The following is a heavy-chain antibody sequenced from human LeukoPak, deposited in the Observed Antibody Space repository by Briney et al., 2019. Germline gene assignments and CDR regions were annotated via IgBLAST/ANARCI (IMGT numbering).Heavy chain of an antibody. CDR2: IRQDGSEK. V-gene: IGHV3-7*03. CDR1: GFTFSSYW. D-gene: IGHD3-16*01. J-gene: IGHJ6*02. Sequence: GGSLRLSCAASGFTFSSYWMNWVRQAPGKGLEWVANIRQDGSEKYYVDSVKGRFTISRDNAKNSLYLQMSNLRAEDTAVYFCARGGGLDVWGQGATVTVSS. CDR3: ARGGGLDV.